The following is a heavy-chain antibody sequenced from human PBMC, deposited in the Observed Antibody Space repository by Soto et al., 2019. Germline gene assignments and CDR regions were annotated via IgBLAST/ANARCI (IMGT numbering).Heavy chain of an antibody. CDR1: GGSISSGDYY. D-gene: IGHD3-22*01. V-gene: IGHV4-30-4*01. Sequence: PSETLSLTCTVSGGSISSGDYYWSWIRQPPGKGLEWIGYIYYSGSTYYNPPLKSRVTISVDTSKNQFSLKLSSVTAADTAVYYCARVPYYYDSSGYYIDYWGQGTLVTVSS. CDR2: IYYSGST. J-gene: IGHJ4*02. CDR3: ARVPYYYDSSGYYIDY.